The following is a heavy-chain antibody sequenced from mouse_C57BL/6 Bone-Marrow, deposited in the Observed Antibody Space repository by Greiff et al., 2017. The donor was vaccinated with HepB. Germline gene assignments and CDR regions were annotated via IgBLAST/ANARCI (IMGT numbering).Heavy chain of an antibody. CDR2: ISNGGGST. CDR3: ARHNYGSSSYFDY. D-gene: IGHD1-1*01. V-gene: IGHV5-12*01. J-gene: IGHJ2*01. CDR1: GFTFSDYY. Sequence: EVKLVESGGGLVQPGGSLKLSCAASGFTFSDYYMYWVRQTPEKRLEWVAYISNGGGSTYYPDTVKGRFTISRDNAKNTLYLQMSRLKSEDTAMYYCARHNYGSSSYFDYWGQGTTLTVSS.